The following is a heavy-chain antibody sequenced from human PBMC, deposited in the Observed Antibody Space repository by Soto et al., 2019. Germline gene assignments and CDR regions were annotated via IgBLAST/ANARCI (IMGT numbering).Heavy chain of an antibody. CDR3: ARGRYFEC. CDR2: INHSGST. CDR1: GGSFSGYY. D-gene: IGHD3-9*01. V-gene: IGHV4-34*01. J-gene: IGHJ4*02. Sequence: SETLSFTCGVYGGSFSGYYWSWIPQPPGKGLEWIGEINHSGSTNYNPSLKSRVTISVDTSKNQFSLKLSSVTAADTAVYYCARGRYFECSGQGTLVT.